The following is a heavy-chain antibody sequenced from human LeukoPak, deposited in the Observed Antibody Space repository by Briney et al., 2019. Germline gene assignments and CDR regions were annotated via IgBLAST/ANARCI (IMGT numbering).Heavy chain of an antibody. J-gene: IGHJ5*02. CDR1: GHTFTSYD. CDR3: ARGNDFWSAITT. D-gene: IGHD3-3*01. V-gene: IGHV1-8*01. CDR2: MNPNSGNT. Sequence: GASVKVSCKASGHTFTSYDINWVRQATGQGLEWMGWMNPNSGNTGYAQKFQGRVTMTRNTSISTAYMELSSLRSEDTAVYYCARGNDFWSAITTWGQGTLVTVSS.